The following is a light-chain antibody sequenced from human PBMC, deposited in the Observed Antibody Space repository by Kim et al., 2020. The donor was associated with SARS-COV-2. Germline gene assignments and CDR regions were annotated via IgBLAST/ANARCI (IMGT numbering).Light chain of an antibody. Sequence: AQGKTARITCGRNNIGSKSVQWYQQKPGQAPVLVIYYDSDRPSGIPERFSGSNSGNTATLTISRVEAGDEADYYCQVWDSSSDHPVFGGGTKLTVL. CDR2: YDS. CDR3: QVWDSSSDHPV. J-gene: IGLJ2*01. V-gene: IGLV3-21*04. CDR1: NIGSKS.